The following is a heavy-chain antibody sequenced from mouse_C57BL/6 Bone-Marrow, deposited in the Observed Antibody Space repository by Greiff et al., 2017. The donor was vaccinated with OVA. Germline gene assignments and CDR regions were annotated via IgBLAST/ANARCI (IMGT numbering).Heavy chain of an antibody. CDR2: SRNKANDYTT. J-gene: IGHJ3*01. CDR3: ARDAHAPFAY. Sequence: EVQVVESGGGLVQSGRSLRLSCATSGFTFSDFYMEWVRQAPGKGLEWIAASRNKANDYTTEYSASVKGRFIVSRDTSQSILYLQMNALRADDTAIEYCARDAHAPFAYWGQGTLVTVSA. V-gene: IGHV7-1*01. CDR1: GFTFSDFY.